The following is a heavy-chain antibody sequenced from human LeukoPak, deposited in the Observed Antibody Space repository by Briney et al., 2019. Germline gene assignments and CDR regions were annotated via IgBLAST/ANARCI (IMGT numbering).Heavy chain of an antibody. J-gene: IGHJ5*02. CDR1: GFTFINAW. Sequence: GSLRLSCAASGFTFINAWISWVRQAPGKGLEWIGYIYYSGSTNYNPSLKSRVTISVDTSKNQFSLKLSSVTAADTAVYYCAKGVVQQLNWFDPWGQGTLVTVSS. D-gene: IGHD6-13*01. V-gene: IGHV4-59*01. CDR3: AKGVVQQLNWFDP. CDR2: IYYSGST.